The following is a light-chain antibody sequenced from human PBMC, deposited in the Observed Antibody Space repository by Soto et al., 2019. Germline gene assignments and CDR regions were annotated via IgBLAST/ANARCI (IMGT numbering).Light chain of an antibody. Sequence: QSVLTQPASVSVSPGQLITISCTGTSSDVGSYHYVSRFQQHPGKAPKLIIFEVSDRPSGDSTRFSGSKSGDTASLTISGLKADDEADYYCSSSTSGSDVDVFGGATKVTVL. CDR3: SSSTSGSDVDV. V-gene: IGLV2-14*01. CDR2: EVS. CDR1: SSDVGSYHY. J-gene: IGLJ1*01.